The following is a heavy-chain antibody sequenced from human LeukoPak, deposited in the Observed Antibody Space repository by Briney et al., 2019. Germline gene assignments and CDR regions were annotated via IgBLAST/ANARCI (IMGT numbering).Heavy chain of an antibody. D-gene: IGHD3-3*01. V-gene: IGHV1-2*02. Sequence: GASVKVSCKASGYTFTGYYTHWVRQAPGQGLEWMGWINPNSGGTNYAQKFQGRVTMTRDTSISTAYMELSRLRSDDTAVYYCARDLFGYDFWSGYSGYFDYWGQGTLVTVSS. CDR1: GYTFTGYY. J-gene: IGHJ4*02. CDR2: INPNSGGT. CDR3: ARDLFGYDFWSGYSGYFDY.